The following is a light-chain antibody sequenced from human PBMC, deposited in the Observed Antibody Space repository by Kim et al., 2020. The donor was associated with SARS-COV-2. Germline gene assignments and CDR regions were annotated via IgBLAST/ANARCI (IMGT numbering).Light chain of an antibody. CDR2: GAS. V-gene: IGKV3-15*01. Sequence: SVSPGERAPHSGGASQSISINLAWYQQKPGQAPRRLIYGASTRATGVPARFSGSGSGTEFTLTVSSLQSEDFAVYYCQQYNKWPTFGGGTKVEIK. J-gene: IGKJ4*01. CDR1: QSISIN. CDR3: QQYNKWPT.